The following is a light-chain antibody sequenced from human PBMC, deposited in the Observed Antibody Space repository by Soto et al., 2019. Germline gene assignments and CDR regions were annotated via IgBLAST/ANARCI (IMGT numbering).Light chain of an antibody. CDR3: CSYAGSSSYV. V-gene: IGLV2-11*01. Sequence: QSALTQPRSVSGSPGQSVTISCTGTSSDVGGYNYVSWYQQHPGKAPKLMIYDVSKRPSGVPDRFSGSKSGNTASLTISGRQAEDEADYYCCSYAGSSSYVFGTGTKLPVL. J-gene: IGLJ1*01. CDR2: DVS. CDR1: SSDVGGYNY.